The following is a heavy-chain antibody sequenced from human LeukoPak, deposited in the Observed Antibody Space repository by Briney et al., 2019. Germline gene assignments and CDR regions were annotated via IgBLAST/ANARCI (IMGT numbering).Heavy chain of an antibody. J-gene: IGHJ4*02. Sequence: SETLSLTCAVYGGSFSGYYWSWIRQPPGKGLEWIGEINHSGSTNYNPSLKSRVTISVDTSKNQFSLKLSSVTAADTAVYYCARGGGQQWLRLNFGFDYWGQGTLVTVSS. V-gene: IGHV4-34*01. D-gene: IGHD5-12*01. CDR1: GGSFSGYY. CDR2: INHSGST. CDR3: ARGGGQQWLRLNFGFDY.